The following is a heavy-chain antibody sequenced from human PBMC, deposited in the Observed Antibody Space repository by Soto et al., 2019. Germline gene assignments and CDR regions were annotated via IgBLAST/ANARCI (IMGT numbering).Heavy chain of an antibody. CDR3: ARGAWDLRIDY. V-gene: IGHV4-61*01. CDR1: GGSVSSGSSY. D-gene: IGHD1-26*01. Sequence: QVQLQESGPGLVKPSETLSLTCTVSGGSVSSGSSYWSWIRQPPGKGLEWIGYIYSSGSTNYNPSHKSRVTISLDTSKNQFSLKLSSVTAADTAVYSCARGAWDLRIDYWGQGTLVTVSS. CDR2: IYSSGST. J-gene: IGHJ4*02.